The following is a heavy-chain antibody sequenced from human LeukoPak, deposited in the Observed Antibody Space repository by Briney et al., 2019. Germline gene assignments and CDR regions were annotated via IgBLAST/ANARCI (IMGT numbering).Heavy chain of an antibody. V-gene: IGHV4-59*12. CDR3: AAAGMHYYYGMDV. CDR2: IYYSGST. D-gene: IGHD6-13*01. CDR1: GGSISSYY. Sequence: PSETLSLTCTVSGGSISSYYWSWIRQPPGKGLEWIGYIYYSGSTNYNPSLKSRVTISVDTSKNQFSLKLSSVTAADTAVYYCAAAGMHYYYGMDVWGQGTTVTVSS. J-gene: IGHJ6*02.